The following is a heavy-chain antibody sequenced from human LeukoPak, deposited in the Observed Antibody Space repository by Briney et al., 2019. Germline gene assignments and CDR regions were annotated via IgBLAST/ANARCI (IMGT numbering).Heavy chain of an antibody. Sequence: DPSETLSLTCTVSGFSINTSSYYWGWIRQPPGKGLEWIGSVYYSGSTYYNPSLRSRVTISVDTSKNQFSLKLSSVTAADTAVYYCARRRSSWYYVDFWGQGTLVTVSS. D-gene: IGHD6-13*01. CDR2: VYYSGST. CDR1: GFSINTSSYY. V-gene: IGHV4-39*01. J-gene: IGHJ4*02. CDR3: ARRRSSWYYVDF.